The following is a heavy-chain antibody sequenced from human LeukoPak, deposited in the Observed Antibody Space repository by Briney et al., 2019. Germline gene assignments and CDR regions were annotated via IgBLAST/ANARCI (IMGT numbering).Heavy chain of an antibody. Sequence: GGSLRLSCAASGFTFSSYAMSWVRQAPGKGLEWVSAISGSGGSTYYADSVKGRFTISRDNSKNTLYLQMNSLRAEDTAVYYCARDGGWDGIAVAGGTGYYFDYWGQGTLVTVSS. D-gene: IGHD6-19*01. CDR3: ARDGGWDGIAVAGGTGYYFDY. CDR1: GFTFSSYA. V-gene: IGHV3-23*01. CDR2: ISGSGGST. J-gene: IGHJ4*02.